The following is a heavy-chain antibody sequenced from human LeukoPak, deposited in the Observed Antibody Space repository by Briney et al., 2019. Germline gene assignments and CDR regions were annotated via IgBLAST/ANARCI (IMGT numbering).Heavy chain of an antibody. CDR1: GVAFSTRGGG. V-gene: IGHV2-5*02. Sequence: SGPTLANLTQPDTLTCTFSGVAFSTRGGGGGWMRQPPGKALEWLALIYWDDDKRYSPSLKSRLTITKDTTNNQVVNTMTNMDPVGTAIYYCAHSPGPFYVHYWGQGTLVTVSS. CDR3: AHSPGPFYVHY. J-gene: IGHJ4*02. CDR2: IYWDDDK.